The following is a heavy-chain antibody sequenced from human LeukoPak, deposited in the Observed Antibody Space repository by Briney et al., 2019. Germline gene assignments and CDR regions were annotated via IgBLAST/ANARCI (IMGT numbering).Heavy chain of an antibody. CDR2: ISSEGSST. J-gene: IGHJ4*02. Sequence: GRSLRLSCAASGFTFSIYWMHWVRQAPGKGLVWVSRISSEGSSTTYADSVKGRFTISRDNAKDTLYLQMNSLRAEDTAVYYCARGENTYIDYWGQGTLVTVSS. CDR3: ARGENTYIDY. CDR1: GFTFSIYW. D-gene: IGHD3-16*01. V-gene: IGHV3-74*01.